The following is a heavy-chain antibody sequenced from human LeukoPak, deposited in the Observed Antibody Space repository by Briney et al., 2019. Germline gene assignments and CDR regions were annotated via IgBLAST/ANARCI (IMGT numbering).Heavy chain of an antibody. V-gene: IGHV3-21*01. CDR2: ISGSSDYI. CDR3: ARDTRSSYSYYGMDA. Sequence: GGSLRRSCAASGFTLSTYTMSWVRQAPGKGLEWVSSISGSSDYIYYADSVKGRFTISRDNAKKSLFLQMNSLRAENTAVYHCARDTRSSYSYYGMDAWGQGTTVTVSS. J-gene: IGHJ6*02. CDR1: GFTLSTYT. D-gene: IGHD3-10*01.